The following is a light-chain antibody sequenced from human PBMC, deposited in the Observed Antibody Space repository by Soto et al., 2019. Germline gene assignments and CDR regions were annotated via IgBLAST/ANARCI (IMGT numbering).Light chain of an antibody. J-gene: IGKJ5*01. CDR3: QQYGTSEII. CDR2: DTS. CDR1: QSLTNSF. Sequence: EFVFTQSPGTLSLSRGERATLSCRASQSLTNSFIAWYQQRPGQAPRLLIYDTSSRASGIPDRFSGSGSGTDFTLTISRLETEDFAVFYCQQYGTSEIIFGQGTRLEIK. V-gene: IGKV3-20*01.